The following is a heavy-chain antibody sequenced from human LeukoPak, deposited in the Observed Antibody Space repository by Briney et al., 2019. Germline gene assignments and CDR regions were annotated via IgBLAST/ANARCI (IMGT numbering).Heavy chain of an antibody. CDR2: INHSGST. J-gene: IGHJ4*02. Sequence: SETLSLTCAVYGGSFSGYYWSWIRQPPGKGLEWIGEINHSGSTNYNPSLKSRVTISVDTSKNQFPLKLTSVTAADTAVYHCAREGVGATYFDYWGQGTLVTVSS. D-gene: IGHD1-26*01. V-gene: IGHV4-34*01. CDR1: GGSFSGYY. CDR3: AREGVGATYFDY.